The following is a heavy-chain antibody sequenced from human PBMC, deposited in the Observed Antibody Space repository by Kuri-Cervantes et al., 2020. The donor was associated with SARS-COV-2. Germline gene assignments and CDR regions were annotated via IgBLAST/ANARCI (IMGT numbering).Heavy chain of an antibody. V-gene: IGHV3-33*08. J-gene: IGHJ4*02. CDR1: GFTFSSYG. Sequence: GESLKISCAASGFTFSSYGMHWVRQAPGKGLEWVAVIWYDGSNKYYADSVKGRFTISRDNSKNTLYLQMNSLTSEDTSVYYCARPPDRSGQNFDSWGQGTLVTVSS. CDR3: ARPPDRSGQNFDS. D-gene: IGHD3-22*01. CDR2: IWYDGSNK.